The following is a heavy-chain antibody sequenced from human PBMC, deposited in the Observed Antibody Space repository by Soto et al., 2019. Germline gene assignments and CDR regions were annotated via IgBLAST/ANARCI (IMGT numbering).Heavy chain of an antibody. CDR2: ISSSSSYI. D-gene: IGHD6-19*01. CDR3: ARDGDSTGWYPIQH. V-gene: IGHV3-21*01. J-gene: IGHJ1*01. Sequence: EVQLVESGGGLVKPGGSLRLSCAASGFTFSNYNMNWVRQTPGKGPEWVSSISSSSSYIYYEDSLKGRFTISRDNAKNLLFLQMNSLRAEDTAIYYCARDGDSTGWYPIQHWGQGTLVTVSS. CDR1: GFTFSNYN.